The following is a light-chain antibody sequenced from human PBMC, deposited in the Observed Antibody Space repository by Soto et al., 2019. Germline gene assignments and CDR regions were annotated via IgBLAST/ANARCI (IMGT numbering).Light chain of an antibody. CDR2: AGS. CDR3: QQSFSTPRT. Sequence: DIQMTQSPSSLSASVGDRVTITCRASQSISTFATWYQQKPGKAPKLLIYAGSTLQSGVPSRFSGSGYGTDFALTISSLQPEDFATYYCQQSFSTPRTFGPGTKVDIK. J-gene: IGKJ3*01. CDR1: QSISTF. V-gene: IGKV1-39*01.